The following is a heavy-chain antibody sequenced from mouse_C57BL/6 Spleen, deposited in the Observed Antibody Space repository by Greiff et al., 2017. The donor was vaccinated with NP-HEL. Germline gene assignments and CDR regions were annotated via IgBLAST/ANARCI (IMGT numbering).Heavy chain of an antibody. D-gene: IGHD2-5*01. V-gene: IGHV1-52*01. CDR2: IDPSDSET. Sequence: QVQLQQSGAELVRPGSSVKLSCKASGYTFTSYWMHWVKQRPIQGLEWIGNIDPSDSETHYNQKFKDKATLTVDKSSSTAYMQLSSLTSEDSAVYYCARSFSKRYFDYWGQGTTLTVSS. CDR3: ARSFSKRYFDY. J-gene: IGHJ2*01. CDR1: GYTFTSYW.